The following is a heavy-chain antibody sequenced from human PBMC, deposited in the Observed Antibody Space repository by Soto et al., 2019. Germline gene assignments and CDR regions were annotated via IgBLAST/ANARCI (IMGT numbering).Heavy chain of an antibody. D-gene: IGHD5-18*01. J-gene: IGHJ3*02. Sequence: QVQLQQWGAGLLKPSETLSLTCAVYGGSFSGYYWSWIRQPPGKGLEWIGEINHSGSTNYNPSLKSRVTVSVDTSKNQFSLKLSSVTAADTAVYYCARAFTDTAMGDAFDIWGQGTMVTVSS. CDR1: GGSFSGYY. CDR3: ARAFTDTAMGDAFDI. V-gene: IGHV4-34*01. CDR2: INHSGST.